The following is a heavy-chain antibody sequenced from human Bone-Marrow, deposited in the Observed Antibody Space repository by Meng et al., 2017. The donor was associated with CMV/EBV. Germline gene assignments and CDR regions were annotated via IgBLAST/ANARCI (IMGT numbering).Heavy chain of an antibody. CDR1: GYTFTGYY. CDR3: ARGSAYYDFGSGYFNYYGMDD. V-gene: IGHV1-2*02. J-gene: IGHJ6*02. CDR2: INPNSGGT. D-gene: IGHD3-3*01. Sequence: ASVKVSCKASGYTFTGYYMHWVRQAPGQGLEWMGWINPNSGGTNYAQKFQGRVTMTRDTSISTAYMELSRMRSDDTAVYYCARGSAYYDFGSGYFNYYGMDDWGQGTTVTVSS.